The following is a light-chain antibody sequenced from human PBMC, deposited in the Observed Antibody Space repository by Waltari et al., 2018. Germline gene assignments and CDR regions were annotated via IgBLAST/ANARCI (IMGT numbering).Light chain of an antibody. Sequence: ELAITQSPATLSASPAERATLSCRASQSVSSNLAWYQQKPGQPPRLLIYGASTRATGIPARFSGSGAGTEFTLTISSRQSEEFAVYYCQQYNNWPLFGGGTKVEIK. CDR2: GAS. CDR1: QSVSSN. CDR3: QQYNNWPL. J-gene: IGKJ4*01. V-gene: IGKV3-15*01.